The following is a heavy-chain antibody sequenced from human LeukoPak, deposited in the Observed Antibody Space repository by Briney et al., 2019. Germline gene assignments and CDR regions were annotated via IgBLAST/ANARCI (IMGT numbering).Heavy chain of an antibody. CDR1: GGSISSGSYY. D-gene: IGHD4-11*01. CDR3: ARGTTVTQGDY. CDR2: INTSGST. Sequence: SQTLSLTCTVSGGSISSGSYYWSWIRQPAGKGLEWIGRINTSGSTNYNPSLKSRVTISVDTSKNQFSLRLSSVTAADTAVYYCARGTTVTQGDYWGQGTLVTVSS. V-gene: IGHV4-61*02. J-gene: IGHJ4*02.